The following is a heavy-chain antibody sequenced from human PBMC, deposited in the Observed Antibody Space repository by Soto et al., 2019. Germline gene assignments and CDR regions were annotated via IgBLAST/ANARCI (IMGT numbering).Heavy chain of an antibody. CDR3: ARDSASNPEVPYYFDY. CDR1: GYTFTGYY. V-gene: IGHV1-2*04. D-gene: IGHD1-1*01. Sequence: ASVKVSCKASGYTFTGYYMHWVRQAPGQGLEWMGWINPNSGGTNYAQKFQGWVTMTRDTSISTAYMELSRLRSDDTAVYYCARDSASNPEVPYYFDYWGLGTLVPVSS. J-gene: IGHJ4*02. CDR2: INPNSGGT.